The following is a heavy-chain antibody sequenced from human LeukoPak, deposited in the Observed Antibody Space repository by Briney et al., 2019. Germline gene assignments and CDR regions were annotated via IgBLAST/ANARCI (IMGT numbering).Heavy chain of an antibody. V-gene: IGHV3-48*03. D-gene: IGHD5-12*01. CDR1: EFTFSSYE. J-gene: IGHJ3*02. CDR3: ARDGNSGYDPDAFDI. CDR2: ISSSGSTI. Sequence: GGSLRLSCAASEFTFSSYEMNWVRQAPGKGLEWVSYISSSGSTIYYADSMKGRFTISRDNPKNSLYLQMNSLRAEDTAVYYCARDGNSGYDPDAFDIWGQGTMVTVSS.